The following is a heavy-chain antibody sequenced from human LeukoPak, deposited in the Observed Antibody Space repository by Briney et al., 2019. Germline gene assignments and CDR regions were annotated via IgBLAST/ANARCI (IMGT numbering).Heavy chain of an antibody. CDR2: MNPNSGNT. D-gene: IGHD2-2*01. CDR3: ARGPPWYQLYYYYYGMDV. J-gene: IGHJ6*02. Sequence: ASVKVSCKASGYTFTSYDINWVRQVTGQGLEWMGWMNPNSGNTGYAQRFQGRVTMTRNTSISTAYMELSSLRSEDTAVYYCARGPPWYQLYYYYYGMDVWGQGTTVTVSS. V-gene: IGHV1-8*01. CDR1: GYTFTSYD.